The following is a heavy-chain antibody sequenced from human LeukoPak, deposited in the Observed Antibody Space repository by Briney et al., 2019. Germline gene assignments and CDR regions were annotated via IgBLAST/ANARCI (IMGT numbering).Heavy chain of an antibody. J-gene: IGHJ4*02. D-gene: IGHD3-10*01. CDR1: GYTLTELS. CDR3: ASASHITMLRGANDY. CDR2: IIPIFGTA. Sequence: SVKVSCKVSGYTLTELSMHWVRQAPGQGLEWMGGIIPIFGTANYAQKFQGRVTITADESTSTAYMELSSLRSEDTAVYYCASASHITMLRGANDYWGQGTLVTVSS. V-gene: IGHV1-69*13.